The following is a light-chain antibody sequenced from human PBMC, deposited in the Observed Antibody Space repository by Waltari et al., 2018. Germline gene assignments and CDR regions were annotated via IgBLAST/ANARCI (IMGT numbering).Light chain of an antibody. CDR3: CSYAGRGTYV. V-gene: IGLV2-23*02. CDR1: TSDVGNYDL. Sequence: QSALTQPASVSGTPGQSITIPCTGPTSDVGNYDLVSGYQQHPGKAPKLLICEVITRPSGVSSRFSGSKSGNTASLTISGLQAEDEADYYCCSYAGRGTYVFGSGTKVTVL. CDR2: EVI. J-gene: IGLJ1*01.